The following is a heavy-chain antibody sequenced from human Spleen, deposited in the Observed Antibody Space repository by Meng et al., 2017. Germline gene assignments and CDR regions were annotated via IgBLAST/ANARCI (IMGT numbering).Heavy chain of an antibody. CDR3: ASQVFSGLNWFGP. CDR1: GGSISRNNW. D-gene: IGHD3-10*01. CDR2: IYHSGST. Sequence: GQLQKSGPGLVKPSGTLSLTWAVSGGSISRNNWWSWVRQPPGKGLEWIGEIYHSGSTNYNPSLKSRVTMSVDKSKNQFSLKLSSVTAADTAVYYCASQVFSGLNWFGPWGQGTLVTVSS. J-gene: IGHJ5*02. V-gene: IGHV4-4*02.